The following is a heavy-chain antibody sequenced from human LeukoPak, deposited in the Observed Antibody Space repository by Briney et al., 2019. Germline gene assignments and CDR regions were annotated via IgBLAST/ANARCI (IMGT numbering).Heavy chain of an antibody. J-gene: IGHJ5*02. Sequence: GASVKVSCKASGYTFTGYYMHWVRQAPAQGLEWMGWINSNSGDTNYAQKFQGRVTMTRDTSISTAYMELSRLRSDDTAVYYCARATQSWFDPWGQGTLVTVSS. CDR1: GYTFTGYY. CDR2: INSNSGDT. V-gene: IGHV1-2*02. CDR3: ARATQSWFDP.